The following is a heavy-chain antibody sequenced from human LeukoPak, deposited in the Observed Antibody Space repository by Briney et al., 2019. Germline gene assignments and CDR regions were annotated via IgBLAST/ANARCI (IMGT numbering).Heavy chain of an antibody. CDR3: AACAGDCYTADY. Sequence: ASVTVSCKASGGTFISYAFNWVRQAPGQGLEWMGRIVPVAGIENLAQKFQGRVTITADKSSSTSYMELSSLRSDDTALYYCAACAGDCYTADYWGQGTLVTVSS. CDR1: GGTFISYA. CDR2: IVPVAGIE. D-gene: IGHD2-21*01. J-gene: IGHJ4*02. V-gene: IGHV1-69*04.